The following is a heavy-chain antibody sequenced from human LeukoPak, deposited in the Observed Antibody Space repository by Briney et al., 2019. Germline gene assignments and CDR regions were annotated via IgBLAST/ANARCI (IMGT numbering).Heavy chain of an antibody. CDR2: IHYSGST. J-gene: IGHJ5*02. Sequence: SETLSLTCTVSGGSISSGSYFWSWIRQHPGKGLEWIGYIHYSGSTYNNPSLKSRVIISVDTSKNQLSLKLSSVTAADTAVYYCARDGCSGPSCHGNWFDPWGQGTLVTVSS. V-gene: IGHV4-31*03. CDR1: GGSISSGSYF. D-gene: IGHD2-2*01. CDR3: ARDGCSGPSCHGNWFDP.